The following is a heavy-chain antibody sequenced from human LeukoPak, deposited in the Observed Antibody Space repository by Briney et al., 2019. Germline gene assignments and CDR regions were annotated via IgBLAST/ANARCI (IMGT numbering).Heavy chain of an antibody. V-gene: IGHV7-4-1*02. CDR1: GYTFTSYA. D-gene: IGHD3-9*01. CDR3: ARVVDDILTGSSHFDY. J-gene: IGHJ4*02. Sequence: ASVKVSCQASGYTFTSYAMNWVRQAPGQGLEWMGWINTNTGNPTYAQGFTGRFVFSLDTSVSTAYLQISSLKAEDTAVYYCARVVDDILTGSSHFDYWGQGTLVTVSS. CDR2: INTNTGNP.